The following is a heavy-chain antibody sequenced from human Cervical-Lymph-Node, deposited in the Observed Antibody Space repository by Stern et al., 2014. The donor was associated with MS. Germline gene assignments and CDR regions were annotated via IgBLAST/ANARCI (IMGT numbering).Heavy chain of an antibody. CDR3: ARATATGGSYRLDL. Sequence: DQLVESGGGVVQPGRSLNLSCTASGFTFRSYSMHWVRQAPGKGLEWQALIWYDGRNQFYAESVKGRFSISRDNTRNTLFLQMDSVRAEDTAVYYCARATATGGSYRLDLWGQGTLVTVSS. J-gene: IGHJ3*01. D-gene: IGHD1-26*01. CDR2: IWYDGRNQ. V-gene: IGHV3-30*04. CDR1: GFTFRSYS.